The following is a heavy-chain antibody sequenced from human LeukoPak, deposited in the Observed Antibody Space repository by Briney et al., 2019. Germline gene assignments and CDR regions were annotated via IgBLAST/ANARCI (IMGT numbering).Heavy chain of an antibody. J-gene: IGHJ4*02. V-gene: IGHV1-2*02. CDR1: GYTFTGYY. CDR2: INPNSGGT. CDR3: ALSGYSYGLYYFDY. D-gene: IGHD5-18*01. Sequence: ASVKVSCKASGYTFTGYYMHWVRQAPGQGLEWMGWINPNSGGTNYAQKFQGRVTKTRDTSISTAYMELSRLRSDDTAVYYCALSGYSYGLYYFDYWGQGTLVTVSS.